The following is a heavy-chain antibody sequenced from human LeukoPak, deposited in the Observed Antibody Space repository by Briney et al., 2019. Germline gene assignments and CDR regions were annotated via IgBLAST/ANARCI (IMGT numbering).Heavy chain of an antibody. CDR2: IYNGGII. Sequence: SETLSLTCTVSGDSISRYYWSWIRQPAGKGLEWIGRIYNGGIITYNPSLKSRVTMSIDTSNNQFSLRLRFVTAADTAVYYCARVAQYLVGASSTAFFEYWGQGTLVTVSS. V-gene: IGHV4-4*07. D-gene: IGHD1-26*01. CDR1: GDSISRYY. J-gene: IGHJ4*02. CDR3: ARVAQYLVGASSTAFFEY.